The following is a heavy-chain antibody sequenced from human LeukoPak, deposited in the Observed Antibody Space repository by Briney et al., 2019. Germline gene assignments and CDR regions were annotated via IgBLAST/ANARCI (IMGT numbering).Heavy chain of an antibody. V-gene: IGHV4-39*07. CDR3: ARDGDLYDSSGPFDY. D-gene: IGHD3-22*01. CDR1: GGSISSSSYY. J-gene: IGHJ4*02. Sequence: PSETLSLTCTVSGGSISSSSYYWGWIRQPPGKGLEWIGSIYYSGYTYYNPSLKSRVTISVDTSKNQFSLKLSSVTAADTAVYYCARDGDLYDSSGPFDYWGQGTLVTVSS. CDR2: IYYSGYT.